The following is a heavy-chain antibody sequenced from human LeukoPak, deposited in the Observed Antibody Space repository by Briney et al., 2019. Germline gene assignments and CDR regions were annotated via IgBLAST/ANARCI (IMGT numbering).Heavy chain of an antibody. CDR1: GYTFTSYG. J-gene: IGHJ4*02. Sequence: ASVKVSCKASGYTFTSYGISWVRQAPGQGLEWMGWISAYNGNTNYAQMLQGRVTMTTDTSTSTAYMELRSLRSDDTAVYYCARVRLLRYFDWLPHFDYWGQGTLVTVSS. CDR2: ISAYNGNT. D-gene: IGHD3-9*01. CDR3: ARVRLLRYFDWLPHFDY. V-gene: IGHV1-18*04.